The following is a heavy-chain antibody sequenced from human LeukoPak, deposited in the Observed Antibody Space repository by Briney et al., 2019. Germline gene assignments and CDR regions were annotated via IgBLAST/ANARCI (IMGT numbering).Heavy chain of an antibody. CDR2: ISSSSSTI. CDR1: GFTFSSYS. V-gene: IGHV3-48*01. CDR3: AREDYYDSSGSAFDI. J-gene: IGHJ3*02. Sequence: GGSLRLSCAASGFTFSSYSMNWVRQASGKGLEWVSYISSSSSTIYYADSVKGRFTISRDNAKNSLYLQMNSLRAEDTAVYYCAREDYYDSSGSAFDIWGQGTMVTVSS. D-gene: IGHD3-22*01.